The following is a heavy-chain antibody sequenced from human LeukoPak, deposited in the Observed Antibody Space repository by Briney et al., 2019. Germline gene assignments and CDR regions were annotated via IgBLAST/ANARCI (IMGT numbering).Heavy chain of an antibody. Sequence: SETLSLTCTVSGGSISSYYWSWIRQPPGKGLEWIGYICYSGSTNYNPSLKSRVTISVDTSKNQFSLKLSSVTAADTAVYYCARSPPLHCSGGSCYSRTNWFDPWGQGTLVTVSS. D-gene: IGHD2-15*01. J-gene: IGHJ5*02. V-gene: IGHV4-59*01. CDR2: ICYSGST. CDR3: ARSPPLHCSGGSCYSRTNWFDP. CDR1: GGSISSYY.